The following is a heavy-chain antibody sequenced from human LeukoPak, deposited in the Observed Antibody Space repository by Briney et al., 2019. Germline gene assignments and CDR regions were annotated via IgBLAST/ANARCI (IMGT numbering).Heavy chain of an antibody. V-gene: IGHV3-7*01. CDR1: GFTFSSYW. CDR3: ARERYFDFNYGMDV. D-gene: IGHD3-9*01. CDR2: IKQDGSGK. Sequence: GGSLRLSCAASGFTFSSYWMSWVRQAPGKGLEWVANIKQDGSGKYYVDSVKGRFTISRDNAKNSLYLRMNSLRAEDTAVYYCARERYFDFNYGMDVWGQGTTVTVSS. J-gene: IGHJ6*02.